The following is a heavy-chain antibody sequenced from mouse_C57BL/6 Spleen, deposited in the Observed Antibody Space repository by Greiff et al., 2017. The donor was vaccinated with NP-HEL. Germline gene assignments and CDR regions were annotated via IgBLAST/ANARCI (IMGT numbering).Heavy chain of an antibody. J-gene: IGHJ4*01. CDR1: GYAFSSSW. CDR2: IYPGDGDT. D-gene: IGHD6-1*01. Sequence: QVQLQQSGPELVKPGASVKISCKASGYAFSSSWMNWVKQRPGKGLEWIGRIYPGDGDTNYNGKFKGKATLTADKSSSTAYMQLSSLTSEDSAVYFCAKAAPQGPYYYAMDYWGQGTSVTVSS. CDR3: AKAAPQGPYYYAMDY. V-gene: IGHV1-82*01.